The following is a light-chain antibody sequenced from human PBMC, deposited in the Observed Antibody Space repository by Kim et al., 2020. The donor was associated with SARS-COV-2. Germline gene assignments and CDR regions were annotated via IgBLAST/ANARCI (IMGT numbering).Light chain of an antibody. V-gene: IGKV3-15*01. Sequence: SVSPGERVTLACRASQSVSSNVAWYQQKPGQAPRLLIYDASTRATGIPARFSGSGSGTEFSLTISSLQSEDLAVYYCQQYKSWPLTFGGGTKVEI. CDR2: DAS. CDR1: QSVSSN. CDR3: QQYKSWPLT. J-gene: IGKJ4*01.